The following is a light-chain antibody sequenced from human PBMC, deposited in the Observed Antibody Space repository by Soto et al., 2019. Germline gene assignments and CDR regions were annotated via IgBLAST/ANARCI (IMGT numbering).Light chain of an antibody. CDR2: KAS. CDR3: QQYNDYSWT. CDR1: QSISAW. Sequence: IQMTQSPSTLSASVGDSDSINCRASQSISAWLAWYQQKPGKAPRLLIYKASTLEIGVPSRFSGSGSGTEFTLTISSLQPDDVAIYYCQQYNDYSWTFGQGTKVDIK. J-gene: IGKJ1*01. V-gene: IGKV1-5*03.